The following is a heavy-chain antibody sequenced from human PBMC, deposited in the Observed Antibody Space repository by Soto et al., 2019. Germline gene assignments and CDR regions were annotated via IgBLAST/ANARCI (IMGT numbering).Heavy chain of an antibody. CDR3: ARAEVVAARWGNWFDP. CDR2: IYYSGST. CDR1: GGSISSGGYY. D-gene: IGHD2-15*01. J-gene: IGHJ5*02. Sequence: SETLSLTCTVSGGSISSGGYYWSWIRQHPGKGLEWIGYIYYSGSTYYNPSLKSRVTISVDTSKNQFSLKLSSVTAADTAVYYCARAEVVAARWGNWFDPWGQGTLVTVSS. V-gene: IGHV4-31*03.